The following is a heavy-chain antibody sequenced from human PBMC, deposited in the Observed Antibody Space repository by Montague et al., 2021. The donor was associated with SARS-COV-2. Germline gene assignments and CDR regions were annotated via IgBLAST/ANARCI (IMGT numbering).Heavy chain of an antibody. CDR1: GGSISSSSYY. J-gene: IGHJ6*02. Sequence: SETLSLTCTVSGGSISSSSYYWGWIRQPPGKGLEWIGSIYYSGSTYYNPSLKSRVTISVDTSKNQFSLKLSSVTAADTAVYYCARVERQQLVRSGMDVWGQGTTVTVSS. D-gene: IGHD6-13*01. CDR2: IYYSGST. CDR3: ARVERQQLVRSGMDV. V-gene: IGHV4-39*07.